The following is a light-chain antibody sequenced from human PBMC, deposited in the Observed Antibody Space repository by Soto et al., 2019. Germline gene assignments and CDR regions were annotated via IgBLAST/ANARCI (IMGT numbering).Light chain of an antibody. V-gene: IGKV1-8*01. CDR2: AAS. CDR1: QGISSY. Sequence: AIRMTQSPSSLSASTGDRVTITCRASQGISSYLAWYQQKPGKAPKLLIYAASTLQSGVPSRFSGSGSGTDFTLTISSLQPEDFATYYCQQSYYTPLTFGGGTKVDIX. CDR3: QQSYYTPLT. J-gene: IGKJ4*01.